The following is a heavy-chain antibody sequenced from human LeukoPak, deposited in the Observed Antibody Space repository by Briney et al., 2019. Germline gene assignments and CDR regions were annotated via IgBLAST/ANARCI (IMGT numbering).Heavy chain of an antibody. J-gene: IGHJ5*02. Sequence: SETLSLTCTVSGGSINSYYWSWIRQPPGKGLEWVGYIYYTGFTKYNPSLKSRATISVDASKNQFSLKLSSVTAADTAVYYCARDVSGWYYYFDPWGQGTLVTVSS. CDR3: ARDVSGWYYYFDP. D-gene: IGHD6-19*01. V-gene: IGHV4-59*01. CDR1: GGSINSYY. CDR2: IYYTGFT.